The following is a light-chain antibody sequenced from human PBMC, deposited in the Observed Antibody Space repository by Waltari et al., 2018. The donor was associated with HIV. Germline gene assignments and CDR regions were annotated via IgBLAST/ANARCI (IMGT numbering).Light chain of an antibody. CDR2: AAS. CDR1: QSISRY. Sequence: DIQMTQSPSSLSASVGDRVTITCRASQSISRYLNWYQQKLGKAPNLLIYAASSLQSGVSSRFSGSGSGTDFTLTISSLQPEGFATYYCQQSYSAPYTFGQGTKLEIK. J-gene: IGKJ2*01. CDR3: QQSYSAPYT. V-gene: IGKV1-39*01.